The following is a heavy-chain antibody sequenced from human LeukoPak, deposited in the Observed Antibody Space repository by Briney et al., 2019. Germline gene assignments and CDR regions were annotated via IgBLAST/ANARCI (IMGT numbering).Heavy chain of an antibody. J-gene: IGHJ4*01. CDR1: GGSINNLY. V-gene: IGHV4-59*11. Sequence: PSETLSLTCTVSGGSINNLYWSWIRQPPGKGLEWIGYIYYTGITKYNPSLKSRVTISVDTSKNQFSLNLRYVTAAGTAVYYCARVFPHGYSDYWGQGTLITVSS. CDR3: ARVFPHGYSDY. D-gene: IGHD3-9*01. CDR2: IYYTGIT.